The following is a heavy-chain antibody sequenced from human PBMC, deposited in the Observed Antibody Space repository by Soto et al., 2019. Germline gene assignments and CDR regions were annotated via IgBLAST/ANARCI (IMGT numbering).Heavy chain of an antibody. CDR3: AHGGCSSTSCYFYYYGMDV. D-gene: IGHD2-2*01. J-gene: IGHJ6*02. Sequence: SVKVSCKASGGTFSSYAISWVRQAPGQGLEWMGGIIPIFGTANYAQKFQGRVTITADESTSTAYMELSSLRSEDTAVYYCAHGGCSSTSCYFYYYGMDVWGQGTTVTAP. CDR2: IIPIFGTA. CDR1: GGTFSSYA. V-gene: IGHV1-69*13.